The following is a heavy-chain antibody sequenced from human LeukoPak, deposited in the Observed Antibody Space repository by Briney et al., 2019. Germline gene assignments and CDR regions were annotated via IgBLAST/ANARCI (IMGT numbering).Heavy chain of an antibody. CDR2: VSYDGSSI. CDR3: ARDARGTGAFDY. CDR1: GFTFSSYA. V-gene: IGHV3-30-3*01. Sequence: GKSLRLSCAASGFTFSSYAMQWVRQAPGKGLEWVGVVSYDGSSIFYADSVKGRFTISRDNSQNTLYLQMNSLRTEDTAVYYCARDARGTGAFDYWGQGTLVTVSS. D-gene: IGHD1-1*01. J-gene: IGHJ4*02.